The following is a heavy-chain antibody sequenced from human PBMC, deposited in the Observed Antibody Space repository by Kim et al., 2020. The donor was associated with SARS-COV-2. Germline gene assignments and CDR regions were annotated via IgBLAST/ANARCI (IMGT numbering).Heavy chain of an antibody. CDR2: IYYSGST. CDR3: ARLSPPDTYYGSGSDDY. J-gene: IGHJ4*02. CDR1: GGSISSSSYY. D-gene: IGHD3-10*01. V-gene: IGHV4-39*01. Sequence: SETLSLTCTVSGGSISSSSYYWGWIRQPPGKGLEWIGSIYYSGSTYYNPSLKSRVTISVDTSKNQFSLKLSSVTAADTAVYYCARLSPPDTYYGSGSDDYWGQGTLCTLSS.